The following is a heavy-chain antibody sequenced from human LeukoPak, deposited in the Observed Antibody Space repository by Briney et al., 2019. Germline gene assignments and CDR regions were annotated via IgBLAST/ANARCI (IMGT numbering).Heavy chain of an antibody. CDR3: ARDAPVAGTGKAIYYYYYYGMDV. CDR2: IYYSGST. J-gene: IGHJ6*02. CDR1: GGSIGSYY. V-gene: IGHV4-59*01. Sequence: SETLSLTCTVSGGSIGSYYWSWIRQPPGKGLEWIGYIYYSGSTNYNPSLKSRVTISVDTSKNQFSLKLSSVTAADTAVYYCARDAPVAGTGKAIYYYYYYGMDVWGQGTTVTVSS. D-gene: IGHD6-19*01.